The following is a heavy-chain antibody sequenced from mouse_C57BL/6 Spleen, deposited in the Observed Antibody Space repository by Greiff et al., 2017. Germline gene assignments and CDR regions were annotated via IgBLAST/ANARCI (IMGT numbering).Heavy chain of an antibody. J-gene: IGHJ4*01. V-gene: IGHV1-82*01. D-gene: IGHD1-1*01. CDR1: GYAFSSSW. CDR3: ARSGGSSYDAIDY. CDR2: IYPGDGDT. Sequence: QVQLQQSGPELVKPGASVKISCNASGYAFSSSWMNWVKQRPGKGLEWIGRIYPGDGDTNYNGTFKGKATLTADKSSSTAYMQLSSLTSEDSAVYFCARSGGSSYDAIDYWGQGTSVTVSS.